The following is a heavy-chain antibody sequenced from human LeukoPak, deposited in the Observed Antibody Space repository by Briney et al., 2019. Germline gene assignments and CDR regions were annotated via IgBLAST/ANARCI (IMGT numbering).Heavy chain of an antibody. Sequence: ASVKVSCKASGGTFSSYAISWVRQAPGQGLEWMGGIIPIFGTANYAQKFQGRVTITADESTSTAYMELSSLRSEDTAVYYCARDSYSNYGNWFDPWGQGTLVTVSS. J-gene: IGHJ5*02. CDR3: ARDSYSNYGNWFDP. CDR1: GGTFSSYA. V-gene: IGHV1-69*13. CDR2: IIPIFGTA. D-gene: IGHD4-11*01.